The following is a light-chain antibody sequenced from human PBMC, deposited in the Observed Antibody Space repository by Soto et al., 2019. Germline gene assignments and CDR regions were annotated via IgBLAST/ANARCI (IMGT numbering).Light chain of an antibody. V-gene: IGKV1-27*01. J-gene: IGKJ1*01. CDR1: QGISNY. CDR3: QQYDSYST. CDR2: AAS. Sequence: DIQMTQSPSSLSTSIGDRVTITCRASQGISNYLAWYQQKPGKVPKLLIYAASTLQSGVPSRFSGSGSGTDFTLTISSLQPEDVATYYCQQYDSYSTFGQGTKVDIK.